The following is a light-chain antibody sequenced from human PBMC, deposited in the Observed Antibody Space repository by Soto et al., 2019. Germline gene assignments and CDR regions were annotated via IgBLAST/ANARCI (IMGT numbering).Light chain of an antibody. V-gene: IGKV3-15*01. Sequence: EIVMTQSPASLSVSPGDGVTLSCRASQSVASNVAWYQQKPGQGPRLRIHGASTRAAGVPARFSGSGSATDFTLTISSLQSEDFAVYYCQQYHNWPPQYTFGQGTKLQI. CDR2: GAS. J-gene: IGKJ2*01. CDR3: QQYHNWPPQYT. CDR1: QSVASN.